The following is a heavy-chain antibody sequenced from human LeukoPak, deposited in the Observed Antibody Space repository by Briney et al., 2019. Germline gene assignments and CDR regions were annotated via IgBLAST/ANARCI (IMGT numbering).Heavy chain of an antibody. CDR3: ARRRAYNDYAAGLYYYFMDV. CDR1: GGSINSYY. J-gene: IGHJ6*03. D-gene: IGHD4-17*01. CDR2: IYYTGST. Sequence: SETLSLTCSVSGGSINSYYWSRIRQPPGRGLEWIGFIYYTGSTNYDPSLRSRVTISVDTSKNQVSLKLSSVTAADTAVYYCARRRAYNDYAAGLYYYFMDVWGKGTTVVVSS. V-gene: IGHV4-59*01.